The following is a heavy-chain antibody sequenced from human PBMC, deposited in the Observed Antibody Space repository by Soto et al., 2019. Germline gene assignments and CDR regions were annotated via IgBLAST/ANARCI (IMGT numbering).Heavy chain of an antibody. CDR2: INPNSGGT. CDR1: GYTFTGYY. J-gene: IGHJ6*02. D-gene: IGHD3-9*01. V-gene: IGHV1-2*04. CDR3: ARGTYYDILTGYLAVHYGMDV. Sequence: GASVKVSCKASGYTFTGYYMHWVRQAPGQGLEWMGWINPNSGGTNYAQKFQGWVTMTRDTSISTAYMELSRLRSDDTAVYYCARGTYYDILTGYLAVHYGMDVWGQGTTVTVSS.